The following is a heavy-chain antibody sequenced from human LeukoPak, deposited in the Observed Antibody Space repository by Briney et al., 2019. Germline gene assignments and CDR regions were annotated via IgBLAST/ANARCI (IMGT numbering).Heavy chain of an antibody. CDR1: GGTFSSYA. D-gene: IGHD1-7*01. Sequence: ASAKVSCKASGGTFSSYAISWVRQAPGQGLEWMGGIIPIFGTANYAQKFQGRVTITTDESTSTAYMELSSLRSEDTAVYYCARDNYAGANWFDPWGQGTLVTVSS. CDR2: IIPIFGTA. V-gene: IGHV1-69*05. J-gene: IGHJ5*02. CDR3: ARDNYAGANWFDP.